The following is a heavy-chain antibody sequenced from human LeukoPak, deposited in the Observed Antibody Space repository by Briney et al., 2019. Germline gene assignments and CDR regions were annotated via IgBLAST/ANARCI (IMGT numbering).Heavy chain of an antibody. D-gene: IGHD2-15*01. CDR2: IYYSGST. Sequence: SETLSLTCTVSGGSISSSNYYWGWIRQPPGKGLEWIGTIYYSGSTYYNSSLKSRVTISVDTSKNHFSLKVSSVTATDTAMYYCARRGALCTGGSCTRFDPWGQGTLVTVSS. J-gene: IGHJ5*02. CDR1: GGSISSSNYY. CDR3: ARRGALCTGGSCTRFDP. V-gene: IGHV4-39*02.